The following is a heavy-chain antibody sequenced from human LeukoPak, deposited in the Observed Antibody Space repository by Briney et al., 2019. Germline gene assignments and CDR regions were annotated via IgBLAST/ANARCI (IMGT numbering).Heavy chain of an antibody. Sequence: SETLSLTCAVYGGPFSGYYWSWIRQPPGKGLEWIGEINHSGSTNYNPSLKSRVTISVDTSKNQFSLKLSSVTAADTAVSYCARVGGSYYLGHWFDPWGQGTLVTVSS. J-gene: IGHJ5*02. D-gene: IGHD1-26*01. CDR1: GGPFSGYY. CDR3: ARVGGSYYLGHWFDP. V-gene: IGHV4-34*01. CDR2: INHSGST.